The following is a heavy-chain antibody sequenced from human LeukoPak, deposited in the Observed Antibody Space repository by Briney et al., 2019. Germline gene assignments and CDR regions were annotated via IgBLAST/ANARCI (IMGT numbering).Heavy chain of an antibody. V-gene: IGHV1-2*02. CDR3: ARIRGGNNYHFDY. D-gene: IGHD1-26*01. CDR2: INPNSGAT. J-gene: IGHJ4*02. Sequence: ASVKVSCKASGYTFTDYYIHWVRQPPGQGLEWMRWINPNSGATNYAQKFQGRVTMTKDTSISTGYMELSRLRSDDTAVYYCARIRGGNNYHFDYWGQGTLVTVSS. CDR1: GYTFTDYY.